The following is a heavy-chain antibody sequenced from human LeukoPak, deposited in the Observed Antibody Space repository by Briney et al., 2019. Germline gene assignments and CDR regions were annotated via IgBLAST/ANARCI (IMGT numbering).Heavy chain of an antibody. CDR3: ARKGVYCSSTSCQIPYGMDV. CDR1: GFTLTSFT. Sequence: GGFLIFSCALSGFTLTSFTMNWVSQALRKVLEWVTSISSSSRYMCYAESVKGRFTISRDNAKNSLYLQMNSLRAEDTAVYYCARKGVYCSSTSCQIPYGMDVWGQGITVTVSS. D-gene: IGHD2-2*01. CDR2: ISSSSRYM. V-gene: IGHV3-21*01. J-gene: IGHJ6*02.